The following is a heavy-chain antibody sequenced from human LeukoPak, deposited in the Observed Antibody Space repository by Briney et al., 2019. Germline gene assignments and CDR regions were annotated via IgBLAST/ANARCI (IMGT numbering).Heavy chain of an antibody. CDR1: GYTFTSYG. Sequence: GASEKVSCKASGYTFTSYGISWVRQAPGQGLEWMGWISAYNGNTNYAQKLQGRVTMTTDTSTSTAYMELRSLRSDDTAVYYCARDLPIAAGNNWFDPWGQGTLVTVSS. CDR3: ARDLPIAAGNNWFDP. J-gene: IGHJ5*02. V-gene: IGHV1-18*01. D-gene: IGHD6-13*01. CDR2: ISAYNGNT.